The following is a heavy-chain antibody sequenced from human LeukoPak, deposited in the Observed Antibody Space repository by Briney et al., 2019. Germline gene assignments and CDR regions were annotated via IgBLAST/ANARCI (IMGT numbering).Heavy chain of an antibody. CDR3: AKDKGRWLQLPQDY. CDR1: GFTFDDYA. D-gene: IGHD5-24*01. V-gene: IGHV3-9*01. J-gene: IGHJ4*02. Sequence: PGGSLRLSCAASGFTFDDYAMYWVRQAPGKGLEWVSGISWNSGSIGYADSVKGRFTISRDNAKNSLYLQMNSLRAEDTALYYCAKDKGRWLQLPQDYWGQGTLVTVSS. CDR2: ISWNSGSI.